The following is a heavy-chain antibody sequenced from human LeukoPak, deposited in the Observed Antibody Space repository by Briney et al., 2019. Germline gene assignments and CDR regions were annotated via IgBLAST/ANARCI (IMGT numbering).Heavy chain of an antibody. CDR2: IYSGGST. CDR3: ARSPTYDILTGFHFYFDY. CDR1: GLTVSSNY. D-gene: IGHD3-9*01. Sequence: GGSLRLSCAASGLTVSSNYMSWVRQAPGKGLEWVSVIYSGGSTYYADSVKGRFTISRGNSKNTLYLQMNSLRAEDTAVYYCARSPTYDILTGFHFYFDYWGQGTLVTVSS. J-gene: IGHJ4*02. V-gene: IGHV3-53*01.